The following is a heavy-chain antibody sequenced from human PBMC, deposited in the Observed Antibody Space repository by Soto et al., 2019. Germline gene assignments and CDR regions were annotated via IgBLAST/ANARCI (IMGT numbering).Heavy chain of an antibody. D-gene: IGHD6-19*01. J-gene: IGHJ4*02. Sequence: QVQLVQSEGELRQPGASVTVSCRASGYTFTSYGIIWVRQAPGQGLEWMGYISPNSGATTYAQNLQGRLTLTTDTSTSTAYTELRSLSSDDTAIYYCVREMRTRSGPQNFFDYWGLGALVIVSS. CDR2: ISPNSGAT. CDR3: VREMRTRSGPQNFFDY. V-gene: IGHV1-18*01. CDR1: GYTFTSYG.